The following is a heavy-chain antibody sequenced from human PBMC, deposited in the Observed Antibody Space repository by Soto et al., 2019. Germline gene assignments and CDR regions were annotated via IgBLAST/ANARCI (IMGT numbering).Heavy chain of an antibody. D-gene: IGHD3-22*01. V-gene: IGHV3-23*01. Sequence: EVQLLESGGGLVQPGGSLRLSCAASGFTFSSYAMSWVRQAPGKGLEWVSAISGSGGSTYYADSVKGRFTISRDNSKNPLYLQMNSLRAEDTAVYYCAKDLGFYDSSGYWAYYYYGMDVWGQGTTVTVSS. CDR1: GFTFSSYA. CDR2: ISGSGGST. CDR3: AKDLGFYDSSGYWAYYYYGMDV. J-gene: IGHJ6*02.